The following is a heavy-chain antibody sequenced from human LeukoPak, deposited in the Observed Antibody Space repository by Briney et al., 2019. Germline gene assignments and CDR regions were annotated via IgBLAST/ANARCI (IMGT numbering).Heavy chain of an antibody. CDR2: INTDGSST. J-gene: IGHJ3*02. D-gene: IGHD3/OR15-3a*01. V-gene: IGHV3-74*01. Sequence: PGGSLRLYCAASGFTFSDSWMYWVRQAPGKGLVWVAFINTDGSSTNYADSVKGRFTISRDNAKNTLYLQVNSLRAEDTAVYYCARALWPGGFDIWGQGTMVTVSS. CDR1: GFTFSDSW. CDR3: ARALWPGGFDI.